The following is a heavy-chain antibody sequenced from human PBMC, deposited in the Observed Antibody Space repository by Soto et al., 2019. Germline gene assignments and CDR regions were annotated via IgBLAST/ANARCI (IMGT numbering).Heavy chain of an antibody. CDR2: IFHAGNT. J-gene: IGHJ4*02. V-gene: IGHV4-59*01. CDR1: GGSIVNYY. D-gene: IGHD3-10*01. Sequence: QVQLQESGPGLVKPSETLSLTCTVSGGSIVNYYWSWVRQSPGKGLEWIAYIFHAGNTKYNPSLTSRATISLDTPKNQFSLRLHSVTAADTATYYCARGRFGELSPFDYWGQGTLVTVSS. CDR3: ARGRFGELSPFDY.